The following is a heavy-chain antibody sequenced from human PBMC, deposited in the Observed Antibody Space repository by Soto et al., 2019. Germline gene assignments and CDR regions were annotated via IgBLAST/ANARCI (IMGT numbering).Heavy chain of an antibody. CDR1: GYTFTSYE. V-gene: IGHV1-8*01. J-gene: IGHJ5*02. CDR2: MNPNSGNT. CDR3: ARPSPPYCSIGICFRGWFHP. Sequence: SGNVSCRASGYTFTSYEIDWVRQATGQGLEWMGWMNPNSGNTVYAQNFQGRVTMTRNTSISTAYMELSSLRSEDTAVYHCARPSPPYCSIGICFRGWFHPWGQGTLLTV. D-gene: IGHD2-8*01.